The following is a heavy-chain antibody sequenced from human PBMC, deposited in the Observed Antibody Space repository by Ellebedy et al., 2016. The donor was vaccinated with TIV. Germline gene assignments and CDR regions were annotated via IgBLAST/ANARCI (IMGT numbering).Heavy chain of an antibody. CDR2: IIPIFGTA. Sequence: SVKVSXKASGGTFSSYAISWVRQAPGQGLEWMGGIIPIFGTANYAQKFQGRVTITADESTSTAYLELSSLRSEDTAVYYCVIAVPRMMDYFDYWGQGTLVTVSS. J-gene: IGHJ4*02. D-gene: IGHD3-16*01. CDR1: GGTFSSYA. CDR3: VIAVPRMMDYFDY. V-gene: IGHV1-69*13.